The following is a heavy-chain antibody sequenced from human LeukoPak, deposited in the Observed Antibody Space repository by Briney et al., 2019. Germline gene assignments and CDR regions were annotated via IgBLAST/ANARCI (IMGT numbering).Heavy chain of an antibody. Sequence: GESLKISCKGSGYRFTSYWIAWVRQMPGKGLEWMGIIYPGDSDTRYSPSFEGQVTISADKSISTAYLQWSSLKASDTAMYYCARVQIRGVTIDAFDIWGQGTMVTVSS. CDR3: ARVQIRGVTIDAFDI. J-gene: IGHJ3*02. CDR2: IYPGDSDT. V-gene: IGHV5-51*01. D-gene: IGHD3-10*01. CDR1: GYRFTSYW.